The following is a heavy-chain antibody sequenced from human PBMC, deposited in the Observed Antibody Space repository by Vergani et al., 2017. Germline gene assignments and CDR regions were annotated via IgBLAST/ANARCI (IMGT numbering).Heavy chain of an antibody. CDR3: ARGLGTTGFYYYYMDV. D-gene: IGHD4-17*01. Sequence: QVQLQESGPGLVKPSQTLSLTCTVSGGSISSGGYYWSWIRQHPGKGLEWIGYIYYSGSTYYNPSLKSRVTISVDTSKNQFSLKLSSVTAADTAVYYCARGLGTTGFYYYYMDVWGKGTTVTVSS. V-gene: IGHV4-31*03. CDR1: GGSISSGGYY. CDR2: IYYSGST. J-gene: IGHJ6*03.